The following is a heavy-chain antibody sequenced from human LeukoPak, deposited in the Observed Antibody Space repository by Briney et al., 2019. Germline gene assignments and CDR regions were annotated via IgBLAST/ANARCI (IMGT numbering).Heavy chain of an antibody. CDR3: ARVSSRYYDSSGYLQRFDY. V-gene: IGHV1-46*01. Sequence: GASVKVSCKASGYTFTSYYMHWVRQAPGQGLEWMGIINPSGGSTSYAQKFQGRVTMTRDTSISTAYMELSRLRSDDTAVYYCARVSSRYYDSSGYLQRFDYWGQGTLVTVSS. D-gene: IGHD3-22*01. CDR2: INPSGGST. J-gene: IGHJ4*02. CDR1: GYTFTSYY.